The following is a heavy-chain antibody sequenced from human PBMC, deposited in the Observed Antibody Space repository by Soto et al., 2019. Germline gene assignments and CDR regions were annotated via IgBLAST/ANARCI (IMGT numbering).Heavy chain of an antibody. CDR2: ISSSSSTI. D-gene: IGHD2-2*02. V-gene: IGHV3-48*01. J-gene: IGHJ6*03. CDR3: ARDPDIVVVPAAISYYYYYYMDV. Sequence: EVQLVESGGGLVQPGGSLRLSCAASGFTFSSYSMNWVRQAPGKGLEWVSYISSSSSTIYYADSVKGRFTISRDNAKNSLYLQMNNLRAEDTAVYYCARDPDIVVVPAAISYYYYYYMDVWGKGTTVTVSS. CDR1: GFTFSSYS.